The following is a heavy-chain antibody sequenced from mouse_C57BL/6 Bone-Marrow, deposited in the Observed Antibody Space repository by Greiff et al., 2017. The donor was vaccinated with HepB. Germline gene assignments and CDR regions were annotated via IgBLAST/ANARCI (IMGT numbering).Heavy chain of an antibody. CDR3: VRHESSYDYEDYYAMDY. Sequence: EVQLVESGGGLVQPKGSLKLSCAASGFSFNTYAMNWVRQAPGKGLEWVARIRSKSNNYATYYADSVKDRFTISRDDSESMLYLQMNNSKTEDTAMYYCVRHESSYDYEDYYAMDYWGQGTSVTVS. D-gene: IGHD2-4*01. J-gene: IGHJ4*01. CDR2: IRSKSNNYAT. V-gene: IGHV10-1*01. CDR1: GFSFNTYA.